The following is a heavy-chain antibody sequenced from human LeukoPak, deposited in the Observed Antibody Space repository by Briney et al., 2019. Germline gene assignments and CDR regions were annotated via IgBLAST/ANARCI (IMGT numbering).Heavy chain of an antibody. V-gene: IGHV4-34*01. Sequence: SETLSLTCSVYVGSFSGYYWSWIRQPPGKGLEWIGEIYHSGSTNYNPSLKSRVTISVDTSKNQFSLKLSSVTAADTAVYYCARLSKYYDFWSGYRGDYYYYYMDVWGKGTTVTVSS. D-gene: IGHD3-3*01. CDR1: VGSFSGYY. CDR3: ARLSKYYDFWSGYRGDYYYYYMDV. CDR2: IYHSGST. J-gene: IGHJ6*03.